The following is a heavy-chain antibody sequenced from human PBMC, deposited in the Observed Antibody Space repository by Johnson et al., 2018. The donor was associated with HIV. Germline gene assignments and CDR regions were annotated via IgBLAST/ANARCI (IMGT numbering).Heavy chain of an antibody. Sequence: VQLVESGGGLVQPGRSLRLSCAASGLTFDDYAMHWVRQAPGKGLEWVSGISWNSGSIAYADSVTGRLTISRDNAKNSLYVQMNSLRAEDTAVYYCARGGIRGYSYGPGAFDIWGQGTMVTVSS. V-gene: IGHV3-9*01. CDR3: ARGGIRGYSYGPGAFDI. J-gene: IGHJ3*02. CDR1: GLTFDDYA. D-gene: IGHD5-18*01. CDR2: ISWNSGSI.